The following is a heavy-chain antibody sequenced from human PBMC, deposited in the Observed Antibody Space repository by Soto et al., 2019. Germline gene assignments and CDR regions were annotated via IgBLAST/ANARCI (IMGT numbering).Heavy chain of an antibody. CDR2: IKEDGSDK. V-gene: IGHV3-7*01. Sequence: PGGSLRLSCVNSGFTFSSYWMSWVRQATGKGLEWVANIKEDGSDKYYVDSVKGRFTISRDNAKNSQFLQMNSLRAVDLAGYYCARVLYSSVWYPDYFDYWGLGT. CDR1: GFTFSSYW. D-gene: IGHD6-19*01. J-gene: IGHJ4*02. CDR3: ARVLYSSVWYPDYFDY.